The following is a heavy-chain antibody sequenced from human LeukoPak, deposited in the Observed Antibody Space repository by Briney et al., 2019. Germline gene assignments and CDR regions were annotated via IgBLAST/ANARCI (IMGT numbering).Heavy chain of an antibody. CDR1: GFTFSSYS. Sequence: GGSLRLSCAASGFTFSSYSMNWVRQAPGKGLEWVSSISSSSSYIYYADSVKGRFTISRDNAKNSLYLQMNSLRAEDTAVYYCARFGQLWTFDYWGQETLVTVSS. D-gene: IGHD5-18*01. CDR3: ARFGQLWTFDY. V-gene: IGHV3-21*01. CDR2: ISSSSSYI. J-gene: IGHJ4*02.